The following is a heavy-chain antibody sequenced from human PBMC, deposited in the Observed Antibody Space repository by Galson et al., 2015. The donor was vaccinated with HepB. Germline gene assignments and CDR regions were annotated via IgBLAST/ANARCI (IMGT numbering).Heavy chain of an antibody. CDR2: ISGSGGST. CDR3: AKLTRIIVPPGFY. J-gene: IGHJ4*02. D-gene: IGHD2/OR15-2a*01. CDR1: EFTFSSYA. Sequence: SLRLACAATEFTFSSYAMSWVRQAPGKGLEWVSAISGSGGSTYYADSVKGRFTISRDNSKNTLYLQMNSLRAEDTAVYYCAKLTRIIVPPGFYWGQGTLVTVSS. V-gene: IGHV3-23*01.